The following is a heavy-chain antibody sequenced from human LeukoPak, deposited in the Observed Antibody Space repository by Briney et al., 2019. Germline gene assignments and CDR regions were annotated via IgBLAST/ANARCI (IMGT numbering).Heavy chain of an antibody. CDR3: ARHSDCGGDCYPALDAFDI. CDR1: GGSITSYY. J-gene: IGHJ3*02. Sequence: SETLSLTCTVSGGSITSYYWSWIRQSPGKGLEWIGYIYYSGSTDYTPSLKSRVTISVDTSKNQFSLKLSSVTAADTAVYYCARHSDCGGDCYPALDAFDIWGQGTMVTVSS. CDR2: IYYSGST. V-gene: IGHV4-59*08. D-gene: IGHD2-21*02.